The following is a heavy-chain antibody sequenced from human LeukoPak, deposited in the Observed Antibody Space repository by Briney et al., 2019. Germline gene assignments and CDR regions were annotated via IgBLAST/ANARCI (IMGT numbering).Heavy chain of an antibody. CDR3: ARVIYDYGDYRLYYGMDV. CDR2: ISSSSSYT. V-gene: IGHV3-11*06. CDR1: GFTFSDYY. J-gene: IGHJ6*04. Sequence: PGGSLRLSCAASGFTFSDYYMSWIRQAPGKGLEWVSYISSSSSYTNYADSVKGRFTISRDNAKNSLYLQMNCLRAEDTAVYYCARVIYDYGDYRLYYGMDVWGKGTTVTVSS. D-gene: IGHD4-17*01.